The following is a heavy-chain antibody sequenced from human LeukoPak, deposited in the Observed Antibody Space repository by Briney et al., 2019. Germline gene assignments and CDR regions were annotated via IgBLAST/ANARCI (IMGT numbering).Heavy chain of an antibody. D-gene: IGHD1/OR15-1a*01. J-gene: IGHJ6*02. V-gene: IGHV4-59*08. CDR3: ARSGTSRYYFYGMDV. CDR2: IYYTGST. CDR1: GGSISSYY. Sequence: PSATLSLTCTVSGGSISSYYWNWIRQPPGKGLEWIGYIYYTGSTNYNPSLKSRVTISVDTSKNQFSLKLNSVTATDTAVYYCARSGTSRYYFYGMDVWGQGNTVTVSS.